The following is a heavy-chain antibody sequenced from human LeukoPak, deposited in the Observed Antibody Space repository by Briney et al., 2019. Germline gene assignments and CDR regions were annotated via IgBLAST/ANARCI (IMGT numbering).Heavy chain of an antibody. Sequence: SETLSLTCTVSGGSISISNYYWGWIRQPPGKGLEWIGSFYYSGSTYYNPSLKSRVTISVDTSKSQFSLKLSSVTAADTAVYYCARKQRVIYYFDSWGQGTLVTVSS. V-gene: IGHV4-39*01. CDR2: FYYSGST. CDR1: GGSISISNYY. J-gene: IGHJ4*02. CDR3: ARKQRVIYYFDS. D-gene: IGHD6-13*01.